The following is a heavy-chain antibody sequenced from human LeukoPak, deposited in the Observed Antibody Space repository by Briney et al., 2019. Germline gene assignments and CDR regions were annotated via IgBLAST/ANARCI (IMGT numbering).Heavy chain of an antibody. J-gene: IGHJ4*02. Sequence: ASVKVSCKASGYTFTGYYMHWVRQAPGQGLERMGWINPNSGGTNYAQKFQGRITMTRDTSISTAYMELSRLRSDDTAVYYCAISSSSLHYFDYWGQGTLVTVSS. CDR2: INPNSGGT. CDR3: AISSSSLHYFDY. D-gene: IGHD6-6*01. CDR1: GYTFTGYY. V-gene: IGHV1-2*02.